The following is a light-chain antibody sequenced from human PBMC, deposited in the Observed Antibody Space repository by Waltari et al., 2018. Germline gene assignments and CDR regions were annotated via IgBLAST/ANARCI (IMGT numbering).Light chain of an antibody. Sequence: DIVMTQSPLSLPVTPGEPASISCRSSQSLLSGNGYYFLDWYVQKPGQPPQLLIYLGSSRASGVPDRFSGSGSCTDFNLKISRLEAEDVGLYYCMQALQSRLTFGQGTKLEIK. CDR1: QSLLSGNGYYF. CDR3: MQALQSRLT. V-gene: IGKV2-28*01. J-gene: IGKJ2*01. CDR2: LGS.